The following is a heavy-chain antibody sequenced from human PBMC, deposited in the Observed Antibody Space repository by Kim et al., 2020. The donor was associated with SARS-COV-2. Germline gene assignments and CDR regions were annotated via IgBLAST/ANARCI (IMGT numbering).Heavy chain of an antibody. CDR3: AKDSFSGWYGEGYFDY. Sequence: GGSLRLSCAASGFTFSSYAMSWVRQAPGKGLEWVAAIRGSGGSTYNADSVKGRFTISRDNSKNTLYLKMNSLRAEDTAVYYCAKDSFSGWYGEGYFDYWGQGTLVTVSS. CDR1: GFTFSSYA. CDR2: IRGSGGST. J-gene: IGHJ4*02. D-gene: IGHD6-19*01. V-gene: IGHV3-23*01.